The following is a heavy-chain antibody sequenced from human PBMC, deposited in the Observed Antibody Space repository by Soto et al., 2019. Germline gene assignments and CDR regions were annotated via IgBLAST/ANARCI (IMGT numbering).Heavy chain of an antibody. J-gene: IGHJ3*02. CDR1: GFTFSSYD. D-gene: IGHD3-22*01. V-gene: IGHV3-13*01. CDR3: ARGSMTPYAFDI. Sequence: EVQLVESGGGLVQPGGSLRLSCAASGFTFSSYDMHWVRQATGKGLEWVSAIGTAGDTYYPGSVKGRFTISRENAKNSLYLQMNSLRAGDTAVYYCARGSMTPYAFDIWGQGTMVTVSS. CDR2: IGTAGDT.